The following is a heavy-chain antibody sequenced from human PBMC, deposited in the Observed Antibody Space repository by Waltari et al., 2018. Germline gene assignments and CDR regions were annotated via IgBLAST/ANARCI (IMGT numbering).Heavy chain of an antibody. CDR3: ARDHVFRGDFWSGYYDS. CDR2: IKQDGSET. Sequence: EVQLEESGGGLVQPGGSLRLSCADSGFTFSSYWMTWVRQAPGKGLEWVANIKQDGSETYYADSLKGRFTISRDNAKNSLYLQMNSLRAEDTALYYCARDHVFRGDFWSGYYDSWGQGTLVTVSS. J-gene: IGHJ4*02. CDR1: GFTFSSYW. V-gene: IGHV3-7*01. D-gene: IGHD3-3*01.